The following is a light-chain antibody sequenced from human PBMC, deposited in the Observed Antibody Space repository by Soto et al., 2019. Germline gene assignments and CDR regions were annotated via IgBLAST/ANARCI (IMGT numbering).Light chain of an antibody. V-gene: IGKV1-33*01. J-gene: IGKJ5*01. CDR2: DAS. CDR3: QQYNSYSIP. CDR1: QDISNH. Sequence: DIQMTQSPSSLSASVGDRVTITCQASQDISNHLNWYQQKPGKAPELLMFDASNLEPGVPSRFSGSGSGTDFTLSISSLQPEDVATYFCQQYNSYSIPFGQGTRLEIK.